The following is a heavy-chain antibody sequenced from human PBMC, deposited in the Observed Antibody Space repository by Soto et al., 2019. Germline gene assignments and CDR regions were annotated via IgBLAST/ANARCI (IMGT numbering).Heavy chain of an antibody. D-gene: IGHD2-15*01. Sequence: LRLSCAASGFTFSSYAMSWVRQAPGKGLEWVSAISGSGGSTYYADSVKGRFTISRDNSKNTLYLQMNSLRAEDTAVYYCTKVKDCSDGSCYVPWYYYYGMDVWGQGTTVTVSS. CDR2: ISGSGGST. V-gene: IGHV3-23*01. CDR1: GFTFSSYA. J-gene: IGHJ6*02. CDR3: TKVKDCSDGSCYVPWYYYYGMDV.